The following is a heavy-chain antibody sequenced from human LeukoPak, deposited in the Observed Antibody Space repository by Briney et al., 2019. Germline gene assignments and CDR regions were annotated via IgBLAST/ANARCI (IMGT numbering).Heavy chain of an antibody. Sequence: ASVKVSCKASGYTFTSYAMNWVRQAPGQGLEWMGWISGDNSNTNYAQKLQGRVTMTTDTSTSTAYMELRSLGSDDTAMYYCARDRYYGSGSYFRGNDYWGQGTLVTVSS. J-gene: IGHJ4*02. CDR3: ARDRYYGSGSYFRGNDY. V-gene: IGHV1-18*01. CDR2: ISGDNSNT. D-gene: IGHD3-10*01. CDR1: GYTFTSYA.